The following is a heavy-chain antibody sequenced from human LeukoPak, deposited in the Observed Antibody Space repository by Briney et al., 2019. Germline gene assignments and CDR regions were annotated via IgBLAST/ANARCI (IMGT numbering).Heavy chain of an antibody. CDR2: SSPTGDIT. Sequence: SETLSLTCTVYGGSFSGNYWTLIRQTPGRGLEWIGESSPTGDITGYNPSLKGRATISVDSSKNQFSLKLTSVTAADTGVYYCARVPDFIARPCDSWGPGTLVTVSS. D-gene: IGHD2-21*01. CDR3: ARVPDFIARPCDS. J-gene: IGHJ4*02. V-gene: IGHV4-34*01. CDR1: GGSFSGNY.